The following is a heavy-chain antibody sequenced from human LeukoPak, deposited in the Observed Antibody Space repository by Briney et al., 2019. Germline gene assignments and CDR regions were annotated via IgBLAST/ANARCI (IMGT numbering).Heavy chain of an antibody. Sequence: SETLSLTCTVSGGSISSYYWSWIRQPPGTGLEWIGYIYYSGSTNYNPSLKSRVTISVDTSKNQFSPKLSSVTAADTAVYYCARLSPILRGYCSGGRCYSLYWYFDLWGRGTLVTVSS. J-gene: IGHJ2*01. D-gene: IGHD2-15*01. CDR1: GGSISSYY. CDR3: ARLSPILRGYCSGGRCYSLYWYFDL. CDR2: IYYSGST. V-gene: IGHV4-59*01.